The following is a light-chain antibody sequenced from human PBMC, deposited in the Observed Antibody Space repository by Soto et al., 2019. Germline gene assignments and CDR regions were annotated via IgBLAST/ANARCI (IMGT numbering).Light chain of an antibody. Sequence: QSALTQPPSASGSPGQSVPISCTGTSSDVGRYDYVSWYQHLPGKAPKLLIHEVFRRPSGVPDRFSGSKSGNTASLTVSGLQAEDEADYYCSAFAGSNIPVVFGGGTKLTVL. CDR1: SSDVGRYDY. CDR3: SAFAGSNIPVV. V-gene: IGLV2-8*01. J-gene: IGLJ2*01. CDR2: EVF.